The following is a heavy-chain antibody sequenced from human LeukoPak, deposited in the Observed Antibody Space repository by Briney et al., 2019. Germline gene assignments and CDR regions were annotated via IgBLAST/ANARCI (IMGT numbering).Heavy chain of an antibody. CDR1: GYTFTSYG. J-gene: IGHJ6*02. Sequence: ASVKVSCKASGYTFTSYGISWVRQAPGQGLEWMGWISAYNGNTNYAQKLQGRVTMTTDTSTSTAYMELRSLRSDDTAAYYCARDYGIAVAGFFSVGGFRMDVWGQGTTVTVSS. CDR3: ARDYGIAVAGFFSVGGFRMDV. CDR2: ISAYNGNT. D-gene: IGHD6-19*01. V-gene: IGHV1-18*01.